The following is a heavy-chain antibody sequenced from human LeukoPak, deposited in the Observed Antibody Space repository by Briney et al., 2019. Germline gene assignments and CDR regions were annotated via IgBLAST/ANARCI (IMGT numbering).Heavy chain of an antibody. CDR1: GFMFSPYS. CDR3: VKAQGIGATGTFDF. V-gene: IGHV3-64D*06. D-gene: IGHD6-13*01. J-gene: IGHJ4*02. CDR2: ISRDGTST. Sequence: PGGSLRLSCSASGFMFSPYSMHWVRRAPGKALEYVSGISRDGTSTWYADSVKGRFTISGDNSKKTLSLQMSSLRPEDTAVYFCVKAQGIGATGTFDFLGRGNLVTV.